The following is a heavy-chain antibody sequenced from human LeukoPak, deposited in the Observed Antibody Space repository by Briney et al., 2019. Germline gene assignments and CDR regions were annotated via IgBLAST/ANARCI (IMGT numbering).Heavy chain of an antibody. Sequence: SETLSLTCAVYGGSFSGYYWSWIRQPPGKGLEWIGEINHSGSTNYNPSLKSRVTISVDTSKNQFSLKLSSVTAADTAVYYCARAGNMVRGGTFLYLELWGRGPLVTVSS. D-gene: IGHD3-10*01. CDR3: ARAGNMVRGGTFLYLEL. CDR1: GGSFSGYY. V-gene: IGHV4-34*01. J-gene: IGHJ2*01. CDR2: INHSGST.